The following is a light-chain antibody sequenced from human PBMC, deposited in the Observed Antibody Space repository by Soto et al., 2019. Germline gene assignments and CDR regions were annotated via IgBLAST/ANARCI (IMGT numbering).Light chain of an antibody. CDR1: QSVSSSY. CDR3: QEYGNSPLT. V-gene: IGKV3-20*01. CDR2: GAS. Sequence: EIVLTQSPGTLSLSPGERATLSCRASQSVSSSYLGWYQQKPGQAPRLLIYGASNRATGIPDRFSGSGSGTDFTLTISRLEPEDFAVYYCQEYGNSPLTFGGGTKVDIK. J-gene: IGKJ4*01.